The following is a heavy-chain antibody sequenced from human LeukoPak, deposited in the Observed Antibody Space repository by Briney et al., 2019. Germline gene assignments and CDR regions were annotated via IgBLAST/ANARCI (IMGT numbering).Heavy chain of an antibody. Sequence: SETLSLTCTISGDSISNYYWTWIRQPAGKGLEWIGRIYSSGVTNYNPSLKSRVTLSVDTSKNHLSLEMNSVTAADTAVYYCARGPGSATAEAFDIWGQGTMVTVSS. CDR3: ARGPGSATAEAFDI. V-gene: IGHV4-4*07. CDR1: GDSISNYY. CDR2: IYSSGVT. D-gene: IGHD6-25*01. J-gene: IGHJ3*02.